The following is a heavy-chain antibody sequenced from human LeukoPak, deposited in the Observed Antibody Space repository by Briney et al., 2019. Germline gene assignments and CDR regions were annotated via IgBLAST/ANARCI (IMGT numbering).Heavy chain of an antibody. D-gene: IGHD4-17*01. V-gene: IGHV1-2*04. J-gene: IGHJ4*02. CDR2: INPNSGGT. CDR3: AREVPNGDYSSSFDY. Sequence: GASVKVSCKASGYTFTSYDINWVRQATGQGLEWMGWINPNSGGTNYAQKFQGWVTMTRDTSISTAYMELSRLRSDDTAVYYCAREVPNGDYSSSFDYWGQGTLVTVSS. CDR1: GYTFTSYD.